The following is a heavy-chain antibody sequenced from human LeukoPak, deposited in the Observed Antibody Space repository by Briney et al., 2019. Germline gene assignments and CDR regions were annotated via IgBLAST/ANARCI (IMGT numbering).Heavy chain of an antibody. V-gene: IGHV1-46*01. D-gene: IGHD1-26*01. CDR2: INPSGGST. Sequence: ASVKVSCKASGYTFTSYYMHWVRQAPGQGLEWMGLINPSGGSTSYAQKFQGRVTMTRDTSTSTVYMELSSLRSEDTAVYYCARARYSGSYDDAFDIWGQGTMVTVSS. CDR3: ARARYSGSYDDAFDI. CDR1: GYTFTSYY. J-gene: IGHJ3*02.